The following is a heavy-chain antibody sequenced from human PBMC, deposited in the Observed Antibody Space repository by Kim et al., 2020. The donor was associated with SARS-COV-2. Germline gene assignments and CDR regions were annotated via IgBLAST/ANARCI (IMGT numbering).Heavy chain of an antibody. CDR2: IGTAGDT. D-gene: IGHD3-3*01. V-gene: IGHV3-13*01. J-gene: IGHJ6*02. Sequence: GGSLRLSCAASGFTFSSYDMHWVRQATGKGLEWVSAIGTAGDTYYPGSVKGRFTISRENAKNSLYLQMNSLRAGDTAVYYCARSKVIPYYDFWSGPNIPTTRRRPPGYYYYYYGMDVWGQGTTVTVSS. CDR1: GFTFSSYD. CDR3: ARSKVIPYYDFWSGPNIPTTRRRPPGYYYYYYGMDV.